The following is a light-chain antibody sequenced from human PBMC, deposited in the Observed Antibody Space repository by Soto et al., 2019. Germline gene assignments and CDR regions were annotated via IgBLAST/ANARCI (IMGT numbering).Light chain of an antibody. CDR3: QQRSNWPRT. J-gene: IGKJ1*01. V-gene: IGKV3-11*01. CDR1: QSVSSY. CDR2: DAS. Sequence: EIVLTQSPATLSLSPGERATLSCRASQSVSSYLAWYQQKVGQAPRLLIYDASNRATGIPARFSGSGSGTDFTLTTSNLEPEDFAVYYCQQRSNWPRTFGQGTKVEIK.